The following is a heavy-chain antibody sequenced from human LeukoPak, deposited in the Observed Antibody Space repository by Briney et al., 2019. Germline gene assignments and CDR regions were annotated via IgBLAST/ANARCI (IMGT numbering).Heavy chain of an antibody. CDR2: ISYSGST. D-gene: IGHD6-13*01. Sequence: SETLSLTCTVSGDSISSYFWSLIRQPPGKGLEWIGYISYSGSTNYSPSLKSRVTISVDTSKNQFSLKLSSVTAADTAVYYCARAKYSSSWYLDYYYYMDVWGKGTTVTVSS. CDR1: GDSISSYF. J-gene: IGHJ6*03. V-gene: IGHV4-59*01. CDR3: ARAKYSSSWYLDYYYYMDV.